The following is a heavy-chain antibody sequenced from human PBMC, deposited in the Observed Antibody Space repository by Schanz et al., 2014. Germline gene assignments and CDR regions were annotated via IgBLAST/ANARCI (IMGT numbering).Heavy chain of an antibody. CDR3: AREFVN. CDR1: GFSFSNYS. J-gene: IGHJ1*01. CDR2: ISGSGGDSV. Sequence: EVHLVESGGSLVQPGGSLRLSCVASGFSFSNYSMNWVRQAPGKGLEWLSHISGSGGDSVDYADSVKGRFTISRDNTRNSLYLQMNSLRVDYTAVYYCAREFVNWGQGTLVTVSS. V-gene: IGHV3-48*04. D-gene: IGHD2-21*01.